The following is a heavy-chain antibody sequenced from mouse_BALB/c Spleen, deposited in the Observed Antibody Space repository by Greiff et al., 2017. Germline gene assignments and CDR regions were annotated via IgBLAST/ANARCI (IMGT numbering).Heavy chain of an antibody. J-gene: IGHJ2*01. CDR1: GFTFSSYA. D-gene: IGHD2-4*01. V-gene: IGHV5-9-4*01. CDR3: ARVYYDYHYFDN. Sequence: EVQLVESGGGLVKPGGSLKLSCAASGFTFSSYAMSWVRQSPAKRLEWVAEISSGGSYTYYPDTVTGRFTISRDNAKNTLYLEMSSLRSEDTAMYYCARVYYDYHYFDNRGQGTTLTVSS. CDR2: ISSGGSYT.